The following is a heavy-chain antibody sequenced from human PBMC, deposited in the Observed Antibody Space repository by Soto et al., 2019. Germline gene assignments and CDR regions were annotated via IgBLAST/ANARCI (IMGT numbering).Heavy chain of an antibody. CDR1: GFSLTSSGVG. Sequence: ESGPTLVNPTQTLTLTCSFSGFSLTSSGVGVGWFRQPPGKALEWLGLIYWNDDDRYRASLHSRLTITKDTSKNQVVLTMTNMDPVDTATYYCAHRPGGSGFRYYFDYWGQGTLVTVS. CDR3: AHRPGGSGFRYYFDY. CDR2: IYWNDDD. J-gene: IGHJ4*02. V-gene: IGHV2-5*01. D-gene: IGHD6-19*01.